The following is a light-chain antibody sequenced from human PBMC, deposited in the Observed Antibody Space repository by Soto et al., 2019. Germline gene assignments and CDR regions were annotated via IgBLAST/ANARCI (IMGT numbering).Light chain of an antibody. CDR3: QQYGSSPET. Sequence: EIVLTQSPGTLSLSPGERATLSCRASQSVSGSNLAWYQQKPGQAPRLLIYGASSRATGIPDRFSGSGSGTDFTLTISRLEPEDFALYHCQQYGSSPETFGQGTKVEIK. V-gene: IGKV3-20*01. J-gene: IGKJ1*01. CDR2: GAS. CDR1: QSVSGSN.